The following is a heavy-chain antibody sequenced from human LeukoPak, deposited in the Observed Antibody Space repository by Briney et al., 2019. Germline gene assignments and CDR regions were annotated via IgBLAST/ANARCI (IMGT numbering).Heavy chain of an antibody. CDR1: GGSIGSYY. D-gene: IGHD3-16*01. J-gene: IGHJ6*03. CDR2: IYYSGST. CDR3: ARETSQKGAHYMDV. Sequence: PSETLSLTCTVSGGSIGSYYWSWIRQPPGKGLEWIGYIYYSGSTNYNPSLKSRVTISVDTSKKQFSLKLTSVTVADTAVYYCARETSQKGAHYMDVWGKGTTVTISS. V-gene: IGHV4-59*01.